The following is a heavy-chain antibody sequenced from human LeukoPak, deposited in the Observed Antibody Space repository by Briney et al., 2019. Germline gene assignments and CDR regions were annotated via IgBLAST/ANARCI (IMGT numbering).Heavy chain of an antibody. CDR3: ARDHYYDSSGYYYYGPFDY. CDR1: GSTFSSYS. Sequence: GGSLRLSFAASGSTFSSYSMNWVRQAPGKGLEWVSSISSSSSYIYYADSVKGRFTISRDNAKNSLYLQMNSLRAEDTAVYYCARDHYYDSSGYYYYGPFDYWGQGTLVTVSS. CDR2: ISSSSSYI. J-gene: IGHJ4*02. D-gene: IGHD3-22*01. V-gene: IGHV3-21*01.